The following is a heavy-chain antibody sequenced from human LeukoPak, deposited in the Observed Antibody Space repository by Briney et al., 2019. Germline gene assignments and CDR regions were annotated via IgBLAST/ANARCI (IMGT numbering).Heavy chain of an antibody. CDR1: GFTCSTSA. J-gene: IGHJ3*02. CDR3: AATGSETDAFDI. V-gene: IGHV1-58*02. Sequence: SVKVSCKASGFTCSTSAMQWVRQARGQRLECIGWIAVGNGHTNYAQKFQERVSITRDMSTTTAYMELSNLRSEDTAVYYCAATGSETDAFDIWGQGTMVTVSS. D-gene: IGHD6-25*01. CDR2: IAVGNGHT.